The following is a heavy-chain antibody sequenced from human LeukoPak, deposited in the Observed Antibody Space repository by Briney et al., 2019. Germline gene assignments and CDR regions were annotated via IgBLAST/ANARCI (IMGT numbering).Heavy chain of an antibody. V-gene: IGHV3-7*01. D-gene: IGHD5-18*01. J-gene: IGHJ4*02. CDR1: GFTFSSYW. Sequence: GGSLRLSCAASGFTFSSYWMSWVRQAPGKGLEWVANMKQDGSEKYYVDSVKGRFTISRDNAKNSLYLQMNSLRAEDTAVYYCARVGYSYGYFFDYWGQGTLVTVSS. CDR2: MKQDGSEK. CDR3: ARVGYSYGYFFDY.